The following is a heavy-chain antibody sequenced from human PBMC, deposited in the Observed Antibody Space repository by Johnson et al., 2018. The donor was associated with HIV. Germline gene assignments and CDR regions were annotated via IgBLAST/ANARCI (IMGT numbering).Heavy chain of an antibody. CDR1: GFTFSSYA. CDR2: ISSNGGST. J-gene: IGHJ3*02. V-gene: IGHV3-64*01. D-gene: IGHD2-15*01. CDR3: ARALGYCSGGSCPLDAFDI. Sequence: EQLVESGGGLVQPGGSLILSCAASGFTFSSYAMHWVRPAPGKGLEYFSAISSNGGSTYYAHSVKGRFTISRDNSKNTLYLQMGSLRAEDMAVYYCARALGYCSGGSCPLDAFDIWGQGTMVTVSS.